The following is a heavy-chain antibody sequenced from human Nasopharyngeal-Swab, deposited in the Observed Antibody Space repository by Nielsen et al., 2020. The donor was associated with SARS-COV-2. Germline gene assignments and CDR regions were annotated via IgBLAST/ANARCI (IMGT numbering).Heavy chain of an antibody. CDR3: ITDDTGNDWGY. V-gene: IGHV3-15*07. D-gene: IGHD5-12*01. J-gene: IGHJ4*02. CDR1: GFSFSDAW. Sequence: GGSLRLSCAASGFSFSDAWMNWVRQTPGKGLGWVGRIKSRRDGTVTDYAAPVRGRFTISRDDSKQMLYLQMNGLKTEDTALYYCITDDTGNDWGYWGQGALVTVSS. CDR2: IKSRRDGTVT.